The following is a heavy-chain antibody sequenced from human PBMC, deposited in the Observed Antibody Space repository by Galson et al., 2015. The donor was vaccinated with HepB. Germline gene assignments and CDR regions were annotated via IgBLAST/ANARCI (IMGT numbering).Heavy chain of an antibody. D-gene: IGHD3-16*02. CDR1: GYTFTSYA. CDR3: ARDGVITFGGVIVTRVYLDY. V-gene: IGHV1-3*01. CDR2: INAGNGNT. J-gene: IGHJ4*02. Sequence: SVKVSCKASGYTFTSYAMHWVRQAPGQRLEWMGWINAGNGNTKYSQKFQGRVTITRDTSASTAYMELSSLRSEDTAVYYCARDGVITFGGVIVTRVYLDYWGQGTLVTVSS.